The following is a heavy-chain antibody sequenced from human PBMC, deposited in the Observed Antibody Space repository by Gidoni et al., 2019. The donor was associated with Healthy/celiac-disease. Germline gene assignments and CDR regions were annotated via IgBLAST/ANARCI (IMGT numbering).Heavy chain of an antibody. D-gene: IGHD3-3*01. J-gene: IGHJ5*02. CDR2: INHSGST. V-gene: IGHV4-34*01. CDR1: GGSFSGYY. CDR3: ARVASITIFGVVIKDANWFDP. Sequence: QVQLQQWGAGLLKPSETLSLTCAVYGGSFSGYYWSWIRQPPGKGLEWIGEINHSGSTNYNPSLKSRVTISVDTSKNQFSLKLSSVTAADTAVYYCARVASITIFGVVIKDANWFDPWGQGTLVTVSS.